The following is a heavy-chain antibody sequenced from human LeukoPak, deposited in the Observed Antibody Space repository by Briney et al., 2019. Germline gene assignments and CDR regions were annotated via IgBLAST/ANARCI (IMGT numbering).Heavy chain of an antibody. V-gene: IGHV3-74*01. CDR3: ARSAYCGSNCHYYFDY. J-gene: IGHJ4*02. CDR1: GFTFNTYW. D-gene: IGHD2-21*02. Sequence: PGGSLRLSCAASGFTFNTYWMHWVRQVPGKGLVWVSRINSDGSSTSYADSVKGRFAISRDNAQNTLYLQMNSLRAEDTAVYYCARSAYCGSNCHYYFDYWGQGTLVTVSS. CDR2: INSDGSST.